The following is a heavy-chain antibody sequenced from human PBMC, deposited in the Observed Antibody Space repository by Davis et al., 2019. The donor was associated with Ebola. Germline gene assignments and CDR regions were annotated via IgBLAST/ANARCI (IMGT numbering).Heavy chain of an antibody. CDR3: TTGPDRNYYGMDV. CDR1: GFTFSNAW. V-gene: IGHV3-15*01. J-gene: IGHJ6*02. Sequence: PGGSLRLSCAASGFTFSNAWMSWVRQAPGKGLEWVGRIKSKTDGGTTDYAAPVKGRFTISRDDSKNTLYLQMNSLKTEDTAVYYCTTGPDRNYYGMDVWGQGTTVTVSS. CDR2: IKSKTDGGTT.